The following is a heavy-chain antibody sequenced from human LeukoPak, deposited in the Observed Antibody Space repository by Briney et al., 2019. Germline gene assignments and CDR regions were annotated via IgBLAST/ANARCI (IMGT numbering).Heavy chain of an antibody. V-gene: IGHV4-34*01. CDR1: GGSFSGYY. CDR3: ARLTYYYGMDV. CDR2: INHSGST. Sequence: PSETLSLTCAVYGGSFSGYYWSWIRQPPGKGLEWVGEINHSGSTNYNPSPKRRVTIIVKTNKKKFLLKQRPGTAADTAVYYCARLTYYYGMDVWGQGTTVTVSS. J-gene: IGHJ6*02.